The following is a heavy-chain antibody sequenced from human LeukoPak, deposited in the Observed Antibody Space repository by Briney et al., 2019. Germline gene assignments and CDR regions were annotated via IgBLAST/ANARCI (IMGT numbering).Heavy chain of an antibody. CDR3: ARGSITEPDY. J-gene: IGHJ4*02. Sequence: ASVKVSCKASGGTFSSYAISWVRQAPGQGLEWMGIINPSGGSTTYAQKFQGRVTMTRDTSTRTVYMELSSLRSEDTAVYYCARGSITEPDYWGQGTLVTVSS. V-gene: IGHV1-46*01. CDR2: INPSGGST. CDR1: GGTFSSYA. D-gene: IGHD5-12*01.